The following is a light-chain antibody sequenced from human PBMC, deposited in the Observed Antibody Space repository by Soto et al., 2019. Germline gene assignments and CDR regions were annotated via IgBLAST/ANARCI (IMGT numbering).Light chain of an antibody. J-gene: IGLJ1*01. CDR1: SSDVDAYDF. V-gene: IGLV2-14*03. CDR2: EVS. CDR3: SSHTSSSTRV. Sequence: QSVLTQPASVSGSPGQSITISCTGTSSDVDAYDFVSWYQQHPDKAPKLMIYEVSNRPSGVSNRFSGSKSVNTATLTISGLQAEDEADYYCSSHTSSSTRVFGTGTKLTVL.